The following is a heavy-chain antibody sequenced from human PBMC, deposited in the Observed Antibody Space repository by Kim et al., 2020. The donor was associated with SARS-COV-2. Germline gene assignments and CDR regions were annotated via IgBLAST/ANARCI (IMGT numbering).Heavy chain of an antibody. CDR3: TRDRSGSQGGN. Sequence: GGSLRLSCAASGFTFTDLYMDWVRQAPGKGLEWIGRIRKTKNTYTTDFAASVKGRFSIVRDDSMRSLYLQMNSLRPEDTAVYYCTRDRSGSQGGNWGQGTLVIVSS. V-gene: IGHV3-72*01. J-gene: IGHJ4*02. D-gene: IGHD1-26*01. CDR1: GFTFTDLY. CDR2: IRKTKNTYTT.